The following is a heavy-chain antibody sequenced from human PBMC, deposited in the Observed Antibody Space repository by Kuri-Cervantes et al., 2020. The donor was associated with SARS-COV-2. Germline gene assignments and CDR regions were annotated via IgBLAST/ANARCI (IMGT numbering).Heavy chain of an antibody. Sequence: GSLRLSCTVSGGSISSSSYYWGWIRQPPGKGLEWIGSIYYSGSTYYNPSLKSRVTISVDRSKNQFSLKLSSVTAADTAVYYCARDLGIAAAGSWGYFGYWGQGTLVTVSS. CDR1: GGSISSSSYY. V-gene: IGHV4-39*07. CDR3: ARDLGIAAAGSWGYFGY. CDR2: IYYSGST. D-gene: IGHD6-13*01. J-gene: IGHJ4*02.